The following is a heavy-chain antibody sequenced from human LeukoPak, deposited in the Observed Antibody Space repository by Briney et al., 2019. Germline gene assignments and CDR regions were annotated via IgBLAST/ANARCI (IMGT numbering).Heavy chain of an antibody. CDR2: IYYSGST. J-gene: IGHJ5*02. CDR3: ASTGTQGSITMIVVT. V-gene: IGHV4-39*01. D-gene: IGHD3-22*01. CDR1: GGSISSSSYH. Sequence: SETLSLTCTVSGGSISSSSYHWGWIRQPPGKGLEWIGSIYYSGSTYYNSSLKSRVTISVDTSKNQFSLKLSSVTAADTAVYYCASTGTQGSITMIVVTWGQGTLVTVSS.